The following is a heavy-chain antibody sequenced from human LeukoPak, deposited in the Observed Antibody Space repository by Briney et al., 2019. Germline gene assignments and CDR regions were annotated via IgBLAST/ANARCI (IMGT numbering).Heavy chain of an antibody. CDR3: ARADMAAAGWYFDL. D-gene: IGHD6-13*01. Sequence: SQTLSLTCTVSGGSISSGGYYWSWIRQPPGKGLEWIGYIYHSATTYYNPSLKSRVTISVDRSKNQFSLKLSSVTAADTAVYYCARADMAAAGWYFDLWGRGTLVTVSS. CDR2: IYHSATT. J-gene: IGHJ2*01. V-gene: IGHV4-30-2*01. CDR1: GGSISSGGYY.